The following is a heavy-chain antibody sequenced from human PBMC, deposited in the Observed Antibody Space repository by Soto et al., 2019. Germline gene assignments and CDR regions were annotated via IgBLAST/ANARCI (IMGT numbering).Heavy chain of an antibody. CDR3: AKATHYCSGGSCRYYYYGMDV. V-gene: IGHV3-23*01. Sequence: LRLSCAASGFTFSSYAMSWVRQAPGKGLEWVSAISGSGGSTYYADSVKGRFTISRDSSKNTLYLQMNSLRAEDTAVYYCAKATHYCSGGSCRYYYYGMDVWGQGTTVTVSS. J-gene: IGHJ6*02. CDR1: GFTFSSYA. D-gene: IGHD2-15*01. CDR2: ISGSGGST.